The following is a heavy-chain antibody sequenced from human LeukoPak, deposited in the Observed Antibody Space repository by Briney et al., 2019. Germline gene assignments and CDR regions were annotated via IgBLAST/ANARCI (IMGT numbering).Heavy chain of an antibody. V-gene: IGHV3-48*01. CDR1: GFTFSSYS. Sequence: PGGSLRLSCAASGFTFSSYSMNWVRQAPGKGLEWVSYISSSSSTIYYADSVKGRFTISRDNAKNSLYLQMNSLRAEDTAVYYCARSWDYNILTGYNWYFDLWGRGTLVTVSS. J-gene: IGHJ2*01. D-gene: IGHD3-9*01. CDR3: ARSWDYNILTGYNWYFDL. CDR2: ISSSSSTI.